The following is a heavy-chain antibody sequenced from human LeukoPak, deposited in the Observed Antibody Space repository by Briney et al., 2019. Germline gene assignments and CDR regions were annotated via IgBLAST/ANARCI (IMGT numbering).Heavy chain of an antibody. CDR3: ARADPIYDFWSGGDY. V-gene: IGHV3-30*02. J-gene: IGHJ4*02. CDR2: IRYDGSNK. D-gene: IGHD3-3*01. Sequence: GGSLRLSCAASGFTFSSYGMHWVRQAPGKGLEWVAFIRYDGSNKYYADSVKGRFTISRDNSKNTLYLQMNSLRTDDTAMYYCARADPIYDFWSGGDYWGQGNLATVSS. CDR1: GFTFSSYG.